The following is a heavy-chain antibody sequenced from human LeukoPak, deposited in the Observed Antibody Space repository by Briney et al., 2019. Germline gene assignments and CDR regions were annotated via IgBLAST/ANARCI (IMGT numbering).Heavy chain of an antibody. V-gene: IGHV3-7*04. J-gene: IGHJ5*02. D-gene: IGHD4-17*01. CDR3: ARGYGDYANWFDP. CDR2: IKQDGSEQ. Sequence: PGGSLRLSCAASGFTLSSYWMSWVRQAPGKGLEWVANIKQDGSEQYYMDSVKGRFTISRENAKNSLYLQMNSLRAEDTAVYYCARGYGDYANWFDPWGQGTLVTV. CDR1: GFTLSSYW.